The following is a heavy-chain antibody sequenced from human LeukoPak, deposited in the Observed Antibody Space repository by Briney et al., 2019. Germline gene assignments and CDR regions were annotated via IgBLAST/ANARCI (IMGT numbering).Heavy chain of an antibody. Sequence: GGSLRLSCAASGFTFSSYAMSWVRQAPGKGLEWVSAISGSGGSTYYADSVKGRFTISRDNSKNTLYLQMNSLRAEDTAVYCCAKDHHPGYTGAKFDYWGQGTLVTVSS. CDR1: GFTFSSYA. CDR3: AKDHHPGYTGAKFDY. CDR2: ISGSGGST. J-gene: IGHJ4*02. V-gene: IGHV3-23*01. D-gene: IGHD4/OR15-4a*01.